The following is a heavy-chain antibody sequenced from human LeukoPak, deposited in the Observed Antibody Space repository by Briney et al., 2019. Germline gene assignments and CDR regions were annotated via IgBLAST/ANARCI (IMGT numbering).Heavy chain of an antibody. CDR3: ASNTGSDSSGYAY. CDR2: ISAYNGDT. V-gene: IGHV1-18*04. J-gene: IGHJ4*02. CDR1: GYTFTSYY. D-gene: IGHD3-22*01. Sequence: ASVKVSCKASGYTFTSYYMHWVRQAPGQGLEWMGWISAYNGDTNYAQKLQGRVTMTTDTSTSTAYMELRSLRSDDTAVYYCASNTGSDSSGYAYWGQGTLVTVSS.